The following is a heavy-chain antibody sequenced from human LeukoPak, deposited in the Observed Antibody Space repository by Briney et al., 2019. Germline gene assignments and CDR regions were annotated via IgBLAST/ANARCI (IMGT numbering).Heavy chain of an antibody. CDR2: IYYSGST. D-gene: IGHD7-27*01. J-gene: IGHJ4*02. CDR3: AREWETGDLDY. CDR1: GGSISSYY. Sequence: SETLSLTCTVSGGSISSYYWSWIRQPPGKGLEWIGYIYYSGSTNYNPSLESRVTISVDTSKNQFSLKLSSVTAADTAVYYCAREWETGDLDYWGQGTLVTVSS. V-gene: IGHV4-59*01.